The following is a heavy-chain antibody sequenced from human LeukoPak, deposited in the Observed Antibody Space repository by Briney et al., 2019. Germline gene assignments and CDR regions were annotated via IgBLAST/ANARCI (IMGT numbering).Heavy chain of an antibody. CDR1: GGSISSSSYY. Sequence: SETLSLTCTVSGGSISSSSYYWGWIRQPPGKGLEWIGSIYYSGSTYYNPSLKSRVTISVDTSKNQFSLKLSSVTAADTAVYYCARRHSRGEYFDYWGQGTLVTVSS. J-gene: IGHJ4*02. CDR3: ARRHSRGEYFDY. D-gene: IGHD3-10*01. CDR2: IYYSGST. V-gene: IGHV4-39*01.